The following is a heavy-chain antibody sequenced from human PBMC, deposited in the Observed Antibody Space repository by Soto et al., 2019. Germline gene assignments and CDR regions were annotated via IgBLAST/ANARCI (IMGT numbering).Heavy chain of an antibody. D-gene: IGHD5-12*01. J-gene: IGHJ4*02. CDR3: ARQKPSPYIGVPFDY. Sequence: PSETLSLTCTVSGGSISSSSYYWGWIRQPPGKGLEWIGSIYYSGSTYYNPSLKSRVTISVDTSKNQFSLKLSSVTAADTAVYYCARQKPSPYIGVPFDYWGQGTLVTVSS. CDR2: IYYSGST. V-gene: IGHV4-39*01. CDR1: GGSISSSSYY.